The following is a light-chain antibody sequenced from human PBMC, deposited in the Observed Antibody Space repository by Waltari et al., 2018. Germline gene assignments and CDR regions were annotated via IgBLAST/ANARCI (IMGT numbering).Light chain of an antibody. CDR2: DAS. Sequence: EIVLTQSPGTLSLSPGDRATLPCRASQCIDTDLGWYQHRPGQAPRLLIFDASNRAAGVPARFSGSGYGTDFTLTISSLEPEDSAVYYCQQRRSWPRTFGQGTRVEIK. CDR1: QCIDTD. J-gene: IGKJ1*01. CDR3: QQRRSWPRT. V-gene: IGKV3-11*01.